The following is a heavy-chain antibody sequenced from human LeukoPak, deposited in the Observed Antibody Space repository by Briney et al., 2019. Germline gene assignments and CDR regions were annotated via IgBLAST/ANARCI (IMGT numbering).Heavy chain of an antibody. V-gene: IGHV3-30*18. CDR1: GFTFSSYG. CDR3: AKGRDFYDSSGLTVRYGMDV. J-gene: IGHJ6*02. CDR2: ISYDGSNK. Sequence: GGSLRLSCAASGFTFSSYGMHWVRQAPGKGLEWVAVISYDGSNKYHADSVKGRFSISRDNSKNTLYLQMNTLRGEDTAVYYCAKGRDFYDSSGLTVRYGMDVWGQGTTVTVSS. D-gene: IGHD3-22*01.